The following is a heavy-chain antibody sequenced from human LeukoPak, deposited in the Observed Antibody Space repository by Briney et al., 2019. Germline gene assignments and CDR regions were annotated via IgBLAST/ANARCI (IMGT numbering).Heavy chain of an antibody. Sequence: GGSLRLSCAASGFTFDDYAMHWVRQAPGLGLEWVSLVSGSGGTTDYAVSVRGRFTISRDNTKNSLYLQMNSLSPEDTAFYYCAKEVGGGRSYSVFDCWGQGTLVTVSS. D-gene: IGHD2-15*01. CDR3: AKEVGGGRSYSVFDC. CDR1: GFTFDDYA. CDR2: VSGSGGTT. V-gene: IGHV3-43*02. J-gene: IGHJ4*02.